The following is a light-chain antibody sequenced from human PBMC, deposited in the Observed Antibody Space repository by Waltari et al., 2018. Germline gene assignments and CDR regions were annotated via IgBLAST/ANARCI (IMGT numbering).Light chain of an antibody. CDR3: QQYSSFWT. CDR2: DAS. V-gene: IGKV1-5*01. CDR1: QPITTW. Sequence: DIQMTQSPSTLSASVGDRVTITCRASQPITTWVAWYQQNTGQAPHRLLDDASRLEFGVPTRFSGSGSGTEFTLTISSLRPDDFATYYCQQYSSFWTFGQGTKVEIK. J-gene: IGKJ1*01.